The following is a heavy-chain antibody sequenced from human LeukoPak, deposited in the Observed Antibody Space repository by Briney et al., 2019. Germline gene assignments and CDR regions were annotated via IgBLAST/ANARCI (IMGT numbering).Heavy chain of an antibody. CDR2: ISSSGSTI. CDR3: ARSPPPPDHCSSTSCYWDYYYYGMDV. J-gene: IGHJ6*02. CDR1: GFTFSDYY. D-gene: IGHD2-2*01. Sequence: GGSLRLSCAASGFTFSDYYMSWIRQAPGKGLERVSYISSSGSTIYYADSVKGRFTISRDNAKNSLYLQMNSLRAEDTAVYYCARSPPPPDHCSSTSCYWDYYYYGMDVWGQGTTVTVSS. V-gene: IGHV3-11*01.